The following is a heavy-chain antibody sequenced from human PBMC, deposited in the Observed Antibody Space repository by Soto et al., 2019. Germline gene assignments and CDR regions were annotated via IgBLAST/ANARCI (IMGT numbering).Heavy chain of an antibody. CDR2: IRSKANSYAT. CDR3: TIHPPIAVAGTPDY. CDR1: GFTFSGSA. Sequence: EVQLVESGGGLVQPGGSLKLSCAASGFTFSGSAMHWVRQASGKWLEWVGRIRSKANSYATAYAASVKGRFTISRDDSKNTAYLQMNSLKTEDTAVYYCTIHPPIAVAGTPDYWGQGTLVTVSS. V-gene: IGHV3-73*02. J-gene: IGHJ4*02. D-gene: IGHD6-19*01.